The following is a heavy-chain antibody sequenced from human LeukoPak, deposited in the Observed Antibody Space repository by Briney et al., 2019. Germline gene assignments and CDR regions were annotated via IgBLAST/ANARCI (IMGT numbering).Heavy chain of an antibody. V-gene: IGHV1-2*02. D-gene: IGHD5-12*01. CDR1: GYSFTGYY. CDR2: INPYSGDT. J-gene: IGHJ4*02. CDR3: ARTNGGYEYN. Sequence: ASVKGSCKASGYSFTGYYIHWVRQAPGQGLAWMGWINPYSGDTTYAQKFQGRLTLTRDTSISTAYMEVSRLKSDDTAVYYCARTNGGYEYNWGQGTRVIVSS.